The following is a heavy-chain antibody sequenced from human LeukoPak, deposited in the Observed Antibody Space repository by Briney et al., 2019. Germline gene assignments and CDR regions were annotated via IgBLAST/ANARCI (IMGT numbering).Heavy chain of an antibody. D-gene: IGHD3-22*01. CDR1: GYTFTGYY. J-gene: IGHJ4*02. CDR3: ARGNYDSSGYLLD. Sequence: ASVKVSRKASGYTFTGYYMHWVRQAPGQGLEWMGWINPNSGGTNYAQKFQGRVTMTRDTSISTAYMELSRLRSDDTAVYYCARGNYDSSGYLLDWGQGTLVTVSS. V-gene: IGHV1-2*02. CDR2: INPNSGGT.